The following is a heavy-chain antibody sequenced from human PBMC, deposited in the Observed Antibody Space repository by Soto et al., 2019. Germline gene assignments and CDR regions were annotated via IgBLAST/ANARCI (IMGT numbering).Heavy chain of an antibody. CDR2: IWYDGSNK. V-gene: IGHV3-33*01. CDR1: GFTFSSYG. CDR3: ARDPLWSLCSSSCAHRHYYYYGMDV. J-gene: IGHJ6*02. Sequence: GGSLRLPCAASGFTFSSYGMHWVRQAPGKGLEWVAVIWYDGSNKYYADSVKGRFTISRDNSKNTLYLQMNSLRAEDTAVYYCARDPLWSLCSSSCAHRHYYYYGMDVWGQGTTVTVSS. D-gene: IGHD2-2*01.